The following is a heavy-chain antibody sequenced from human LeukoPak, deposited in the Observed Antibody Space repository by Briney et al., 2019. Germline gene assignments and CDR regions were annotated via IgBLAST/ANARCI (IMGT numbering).Heavy chain of an antibody. Sequence: GGSLRLSCAASGFTFSSYSMDWVRQAPGKGLEWVSAISSSGRYIYYSDSVKGRFTMSRDNAKNSLYLQMNSLRAEDTAVYYCARDRLRITMIRGSFDSWGHGTLVTVSS. V-gene: IGHV3-21*01. D-gene: IGHD3-10*01. CDR2: ISSSGRYI. CDR1: GFTFSSYS. J-gene: IGHJ4*01. CDR3: ARDRLRITMIRGSFDS.